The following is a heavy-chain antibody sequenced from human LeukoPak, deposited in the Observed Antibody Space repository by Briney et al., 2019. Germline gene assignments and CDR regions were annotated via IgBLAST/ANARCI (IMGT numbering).Heavy chain of an antibody. CDR2: IYTSGST. Sequence: SETLSLTCTVAGGSISSYYWSWIRQPAGKGLEWIGRIYTSGSTNYNPSLKSRVTMSVDTSKNQFSLKLSSVTAADTAVYYCARVPRSYYYYYYMDVWSKGTTVTVSS. CDR1: GGSISSYY. V-gene: IGHV4-4*07. CDR3: ARVPRSYYYYYYMDV. J-gene: IGHJ6*03.